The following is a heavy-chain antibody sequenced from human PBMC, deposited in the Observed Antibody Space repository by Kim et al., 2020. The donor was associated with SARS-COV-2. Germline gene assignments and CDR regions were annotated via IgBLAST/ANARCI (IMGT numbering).Heavy chain of an antibody. V-gene: IGHV1-69*01. J-gene: IGHJ5*02. D-gene: IGHD3-9*01. CDR3: ARGDFDWLLRYNWFDP. Sequence: KFQGRVTITADEATSTAYMELSSLRSEDTAVYYCARGDFDWLLRYNWFDPWGQGTLVTVSS.